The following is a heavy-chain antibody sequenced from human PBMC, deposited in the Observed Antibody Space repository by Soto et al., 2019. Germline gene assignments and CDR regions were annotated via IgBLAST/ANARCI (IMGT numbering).Heavy chain of an antibody. D-gene: IGHD4-17*01. CDR1: GGSISSSSYY. J-gene: IGHJ5*02. V-gene: IGHV4-39*07. CDR2: IYYSGST. CDR3: ARSLKGTTVTTFNWFDP. Sequence: SETLSLTCTVSGGSISSSSYYWGWIRQPPGKGLEWIGSIYYSGSTYYNPSLKSRVTISVDTSKNQFSLKLSSVTAADTAVYYCARSLKGTTVTTFNWFDPWGQGTLVTVSS.